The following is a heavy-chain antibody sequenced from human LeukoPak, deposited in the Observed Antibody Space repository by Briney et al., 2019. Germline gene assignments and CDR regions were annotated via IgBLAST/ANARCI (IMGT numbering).Heavy chain of an antibody. V-gene: IGHV3-23*01. J-gene: IGHJ3*02. Sequence: GGSLRLSCAASGFTFSSYAMSWVRQAPGKGLEWVSAISGSGGSTYYADSVKGRFTISRENAKNSLYLQMNSLRAGDTAVYFCARKRAGGGFDIWGQGTMVIVSS. CDR1: GFTFSSYA. CDR3: ARKRAGGGFDI. CDR2: ISGSGGST.